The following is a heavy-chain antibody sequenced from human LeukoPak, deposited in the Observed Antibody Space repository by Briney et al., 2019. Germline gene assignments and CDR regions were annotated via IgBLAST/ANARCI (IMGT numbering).Heavy chain of an antibody. CDR1: GYSISSGYY. CDR3: ARRREYCSGGSCYLSDRLFYY. J-gene: IGHJ4*02. CDR2: IYHSGST. Sequence: PSETLSLTCAVSGYSISSGYYWGWIRQPPGKGLEWIGSIYHSGSTYYNPSLKSRVTISVDTSKNQFSLKLSSVTAADTAVYYCARRREYCSGGSCYLSDRLFYYWGQGTLVTVSS. V-gene: IGHV4-38-2*01. D-gene: IGHD2-15*01.